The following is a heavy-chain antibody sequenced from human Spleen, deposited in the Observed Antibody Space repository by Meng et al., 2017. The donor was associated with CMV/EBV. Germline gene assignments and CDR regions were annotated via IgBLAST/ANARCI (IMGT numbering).Heavy chain of an antibody. V-gene: IGHV4-4*02. J-gene: IGHJ5*02. CDR3: ARGDNGGWFDP. CDR2: IFHSGIS. CDR1: GDSISSSFW. D-gene: IGHD2-8*01. Sequence: LTCAVSGDSISSSFWWSWVRQPPGKGLEWIGEIFHSGISNYNPSLKSRVTISVDTSKNQFSLKLSSVTAADTAVYYCARGDNGGWFDPWGQGTLVTVSS.